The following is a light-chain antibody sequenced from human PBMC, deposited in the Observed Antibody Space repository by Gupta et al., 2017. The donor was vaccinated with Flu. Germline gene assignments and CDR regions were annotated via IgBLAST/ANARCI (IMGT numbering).Light chain of an antibody. J-gene: IGKJ3*01. Sequence: EIVLTPSPGPLSLSPGERTPLPCRARQSVSSSYLAWYQQKPGQAPRLLIYGASSRATGIPDRFSGSGSGTDFTLTISRLEPEDFAVYYCQQDGSSPFTFGHGTKVDIK. CDR2: GAS. CDR1: QSVSSSY. V-gene: IGKV3-20*01. CDR3: QQDGSSPFT.